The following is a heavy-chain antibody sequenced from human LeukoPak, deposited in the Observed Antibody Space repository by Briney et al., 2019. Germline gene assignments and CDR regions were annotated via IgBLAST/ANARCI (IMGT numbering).Heavy chain of an antibody. V-gene: IGHV4-34*01. CDR1: GGSFSGYY. CDR3: AREPGLLWFGETDY. CDR2: INHSGST. D-gene: IGHD3-10*01. J-gene: IGHJ4*02. Sequence: SETLSLTCAVYGGSFSGYYWSWIRQPPGKGLECIGEINHSGSTNYNPSLKSRVTISVDTSKNQFSLKLSSVTAADTAVYYCAREPGLLWFGETDYWGQGTLVTVSS.